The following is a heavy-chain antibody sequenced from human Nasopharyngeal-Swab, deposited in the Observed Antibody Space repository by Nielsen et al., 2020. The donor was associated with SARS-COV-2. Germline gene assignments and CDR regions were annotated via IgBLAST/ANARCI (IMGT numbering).Heavy chain of an antibody. D-gene: IGHD1-26*01. CDR2: ITNSSSTR. CDR1: GFAFTDYS. Sequence: GESLKISCAASGFAFTDYSMDWVRQAPGKGLEWVSYITNSSSTRYYADSVKGRFTVSRDNAKNSLYLQMSSLRDEDTAVYYCVREFEATGATYLDYWGLGTLVTVSS. J-gene: IGHJ4*02. CDR3: VREFEATGATYLDY. V-gene: IGHV3-48*02.